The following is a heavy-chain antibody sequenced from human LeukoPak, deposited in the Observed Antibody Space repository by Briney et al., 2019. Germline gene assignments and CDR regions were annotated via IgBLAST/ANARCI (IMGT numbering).Heavy chain of an antibody. CDR1: GYTFTGYY. CDR3: ARDCSSTSCSDY. CDR2: INPNSGGT. D-gene: IGHD2-2*01. V-gene: IGHV1-2*02. J-gene: IGHJ4*02. Sequence: GASVKVPCKASGYTFTGYYMHWVRQAPGQGLEWMGWINPNSGGTNYAQKFQGRVTMTRDTSISTAYMELSRLRSDDTAVYYCARDCSSTSCSDYWGQGTLVTVSS.